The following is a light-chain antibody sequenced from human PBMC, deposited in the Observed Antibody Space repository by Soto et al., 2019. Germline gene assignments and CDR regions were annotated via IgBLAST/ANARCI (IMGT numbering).Light chain of an antibody. CDR2: AAS. CDR1: QSVDSN. CDR3: QQYNSYPWT. J-gene: IGKJ1*01. Sequence: EIVMTQSPNTVSVSPGDRATLSCRASQSVDSNLAWYQQKPGQAPRLLISAASTRAPGIPARFSGSGSGTNFTLSISGLQSEDFATYYCQQYNSYPWTFGQGTKVEIK. V-gene: IGKV3-15*01.